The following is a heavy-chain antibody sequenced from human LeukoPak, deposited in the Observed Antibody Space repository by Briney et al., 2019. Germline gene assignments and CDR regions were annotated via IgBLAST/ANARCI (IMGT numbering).Heavy chain of an antibody. D-gene: IGHD6-13*01. CDR1: GFTFSSYA. J-gene: IGHJ6*02. CDR2: ISGSGGST. CDR3: AKDEQQLDSINYYYGMDV. Sequence: GASLRLSCAASGFTFSSYAMSWVRQAPGKGLEWVSAISGSGGSTYYADSVKGRFTISRDNSKNTLYLQMNSLRAEDTAVYYCAKDEQQLDSINYYYGMDVWGQGTTVTVSS. V-gene: IGHV3-23*01.